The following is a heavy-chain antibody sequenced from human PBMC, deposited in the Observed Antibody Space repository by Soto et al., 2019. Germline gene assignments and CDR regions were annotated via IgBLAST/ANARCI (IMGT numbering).Heavy chain of an antibody. CDR3: AKGSDSSGYYYGLEDY. Sequence: GGSLRLSCAASGFTFSSYGMHWVRQAPGKGLEWVAVISYDGSNKYYADSVKGRFTISRDNSKNTLYLQMNSLRAEDTAVYYCAKGSDSSGYYYGLEDYWGQGXLVTVYS. D-gene: IGHD3-22*01. J-gene: IGHJ4*02. CDR2: ISYDGSNK. CDR1: GFTFSSYG. V-gene: IGHV3-30*18.